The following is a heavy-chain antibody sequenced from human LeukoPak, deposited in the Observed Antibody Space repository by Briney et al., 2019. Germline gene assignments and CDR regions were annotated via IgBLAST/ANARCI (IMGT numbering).Heavy chain of an antibody. D-gene: IGHD6-13*01. CDR1: GYTFTNCY. J-gene: IGHJ4*02. Sequence: ASVKVSCKSSGYTFTNCYLHWVRQPPGQGLGWMGIINPNGGSTSYAQKFQGRFTMTRDTSTSTVYMELRSLRSDDTAVYYWARGLTAGSDYWGQGTLVTVSS. V-gene: IGHV1-46*01. CDR3: ARGLTAGSDY. CDR2: INPNGGST.